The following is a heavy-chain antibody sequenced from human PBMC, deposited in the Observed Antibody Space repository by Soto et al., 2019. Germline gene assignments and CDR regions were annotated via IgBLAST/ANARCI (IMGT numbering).Heavy chain of an antibody. CDR1: GFTFSSCA. CDR3: ARDHRALDY. J-gene: IGHJ4*02. CDR2: IWYDGSNK. V-gene: IGHV3-33*01. Sequence: EGSLRLSWAASGFTFSSCAMHWVRQAPGKGLEWVAVIWYDGSNKYYADSVKGRFTISRDNSKKTVYLQMNSLRAEDTAVYYCARDHRALDYGGQGTQVTVSS.